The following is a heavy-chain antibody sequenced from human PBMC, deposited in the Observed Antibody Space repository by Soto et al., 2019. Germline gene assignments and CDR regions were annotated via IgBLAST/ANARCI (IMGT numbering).Heavy chain of an antibody. D-gene: IGHD6-19*01. CDR2: INPSGGRT. CDR3: ARDLSSYSSGWYDL. CDR1: GYTFTNYY. J-gene: IGHJ2*01. V-gene: IGHV1-46*01. Sequence: ASVKVSCKASGYTFTNYYMHWVLQAPGQGLEWMGIINPSGGRTNYAQKFQGRVTMTRDTSTSTVYLELTSLRSEDTAVYYCARDLSSYSSGWYDLWGRGTLVTVSS.